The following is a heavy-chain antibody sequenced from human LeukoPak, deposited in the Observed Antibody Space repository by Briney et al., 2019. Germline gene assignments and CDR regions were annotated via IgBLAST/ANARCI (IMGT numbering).Heavy chain of an antibody. CDR3: ARDWGAYYHFFDY. J-gene: IGHJ4*02. V-gene: IGHV3-7*01. CDR2: IKQDGSER. Sequence: GGSLRLSCEASGFSMSVYWMSWVRQAPGKGLEWVGNIKQDGSERNYVDPVKGRSTISRDNAKKSLYLQMNSLRAEDTAVYYCARDWGAYYHFFDYWGQGTLVTVSS. CDR1: GFSMSVYW. D-gene: IGHD3-22*01.